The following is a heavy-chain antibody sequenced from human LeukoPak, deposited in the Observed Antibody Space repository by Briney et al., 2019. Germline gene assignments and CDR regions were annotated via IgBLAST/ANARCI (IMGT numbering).Heavy chain of an antibody. CDR3: VVVVVEPSSFDY. CDR2: IYLFRTT. Sequence: SQTLSLTRAVSGASLSRRTYYGGSGRPPPGNGLAGIGSIYLFRTTYHIPSLKRRVTLSVDTSRNQFSLKLGSVTAAGTAVYFCVVVVVEPSSFDYWGQGTLVTVSS. V-gene: IGHV4-39*01. D-gene: IGHD2-21*01. CDR1: GASLSRRTYY. J-gene: IGHJ4*02.